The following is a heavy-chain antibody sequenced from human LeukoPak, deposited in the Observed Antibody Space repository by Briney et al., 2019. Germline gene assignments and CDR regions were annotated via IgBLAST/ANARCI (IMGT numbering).Heavy chain of an antibody. CDR1: GFTFSSYG. CDR2: ISYDGSNK. CDR3: ARDLSGVAGYTYGRGIDY. J-gene: IGHJ4*02. Sequence: GGSLRLSCAASGFTFSSYGIHWVRQAPGKGLEWVAVISYDGSNKYYADSVKGRFTISRDNSKNTLYLQMNSLRAEDTAVYYCARDLSGVAGYTYGRGIDYWGQGTLVTVSS. D-gene: IGHD5-18*01. V-gene: IGHV3-30*03.